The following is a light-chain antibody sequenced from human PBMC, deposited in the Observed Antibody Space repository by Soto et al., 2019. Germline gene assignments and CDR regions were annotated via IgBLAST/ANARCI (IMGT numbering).Light chain of an antibody. Sequence: EIVLTQSPGTLSLSPGERATLSCRASQSISSRLLAWYQQKPGQAPRLLIYGASTRATGIPDRFSGSGSGTDFTLTISRLEPEDFAVYSCQQYGSSPRSFGGGTKVQIK. CDR1: QSISSRL. J-gene: IGKJ4*01. CDR3: QQYGSSPRS. CDR2: GAS. V-gene: IGKV3-20*01.